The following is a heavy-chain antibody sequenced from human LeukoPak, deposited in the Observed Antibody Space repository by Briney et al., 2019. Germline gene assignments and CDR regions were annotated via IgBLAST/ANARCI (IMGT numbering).Heavy chain of an antibody. CDR3: AKGGHKWRGVFDY. V-gene: IGHV3-9*01. Sequence: PGGSLRLSCAASGFTFDDYAMHWVRHAPGKGLEWVSGISWNSGSIGYADSVKGRFTISRDNAKNSLYLQMNSLRAEDTALYYCAKGGHKWRGVFDYWGQGTLVTVSS. CDR2: ISWNSGSI. J-gene: IGHJ4*02. CDR1: GFTFDDYA. D-gene: IGHD3-10*01.